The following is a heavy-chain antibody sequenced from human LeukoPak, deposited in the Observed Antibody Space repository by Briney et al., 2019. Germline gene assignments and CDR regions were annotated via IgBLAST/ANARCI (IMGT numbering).Heavy chain of an antibody. Sequence: GGSLRLSCAASDFSVNTNFMNWVRQAPGKGLEWVSVILTSGTTYYADSVKGRFTISRDNSKNTLYLQMNSLTADDTAVYYCVRSGYSSGWFRSWGQGTLVTVSS. D-gene: IGHD6-19*01. V-gene: IGHV3-53*01. CDR2: ILTSGTT. CDR3: VRSGYSSGWFRS. CDR1: DFSVNTNF. J-gene: IGHJ4*02.